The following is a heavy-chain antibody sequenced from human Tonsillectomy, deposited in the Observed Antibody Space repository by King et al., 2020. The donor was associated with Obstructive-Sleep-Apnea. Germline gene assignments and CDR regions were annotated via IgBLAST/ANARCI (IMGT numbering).Heavy chain of an antibody. Sequence: QLVQSGAEVKKLGSSVKVSCKASGGTFSSYAISWVRQAPGQGLEWMGGIIPFLGIANYAQKFQGRVTITADKSTSTAYMELSSLRSEDTAVFYCAREAQYSTSSTAYFDYWGQGTLVTVSS. CDR1: GGTFSSYA. D-gene: IGHD6-6*01. V-gene: IGHV1-69*09. CDR2: IIPFLGIA. CDR3: AREAQYSTSSTAYFDY. J-gene: IGHJ4*02.